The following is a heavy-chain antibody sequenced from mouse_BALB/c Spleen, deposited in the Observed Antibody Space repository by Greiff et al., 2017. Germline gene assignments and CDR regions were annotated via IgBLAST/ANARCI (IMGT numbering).Heavy chain of an antibody. CDR1: GFTFSDYG. V-gene: IGHV5-15*02. Sequence: EVNLVESGGGLVQPGGSRKLSCAASGFTFSDYGMAWVRQAPGKGPAWVAFISNLAYSIYYADTVTGRFTISREKAKNTLYLEMSSLRSEDTAMYYCARKTTASYWYFDVWGAGTTVTVSS. D-gene: IGHD1-2*01. J-gene: IGHJ1*01. CDR2: ISNLAYSI. CDR3: ARKTTASYWYFDV.